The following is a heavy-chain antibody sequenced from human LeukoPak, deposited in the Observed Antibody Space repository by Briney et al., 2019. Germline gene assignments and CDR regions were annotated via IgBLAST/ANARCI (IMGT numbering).Heavy chain of an antibody. V-gene: IGHV4-34*09. CDR3: ARDQSGRVDY. CDR1: GGSFSGYY. J-gene: IGHJ4*02. D-gene: IGHD1-26*01. Sequence: SETLSLTCAVYGGSFSGYYWSWIRQPPGKGLEWIGYIYYSGNTYYNPSLKGRVTISVDTSKNQFSLKLSSVTAADTAVYYCARDQSGRVDYWGQGTLVTVSS. CDR2: IYYSGNT.